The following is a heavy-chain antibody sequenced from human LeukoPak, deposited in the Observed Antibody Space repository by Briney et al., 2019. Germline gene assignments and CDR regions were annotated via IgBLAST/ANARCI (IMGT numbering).Heavy chain of an antibody. Sequence: SVKVSCKASGYTFTYRYLHWVRQAPGQALEWMGWITPFNGNTNYAQRFQDRVTITRDRSMSTAYMELSSLRSEDTAMYYCATPAPGHGFFDYWGQGTLVTVSS. D-gene: IGHD2-2*01. CDR1: GYTFTYRY. V-gene: IGHV1-45*02. CDR3: ATPAPGHGFFDY. J-gene: IGHJ4*02. CDR2: ITPFNGNT.